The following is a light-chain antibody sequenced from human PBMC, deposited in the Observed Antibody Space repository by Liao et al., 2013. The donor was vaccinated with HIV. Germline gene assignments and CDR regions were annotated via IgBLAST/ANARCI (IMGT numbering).Light chain of an antibody. J-gene: IGLJ1*01. Sequence: SYELTQPPSVSVSPGQTASITCSGDQLGNKNICWYQQKPGQSPVLVIYEDDKRPSGIPERFSGSNSGNTATLTISGTQAMDEADYYCQAWDSTIAYVFGPGTKVTVL. CDR2: EDD. V-gene: IGLV3-1*01. CDR1: QLGNKN. CDR3: QAWDSTIAYV.